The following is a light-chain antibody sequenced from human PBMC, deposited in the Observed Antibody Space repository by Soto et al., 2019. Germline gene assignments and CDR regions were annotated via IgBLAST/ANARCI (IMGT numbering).Light chain of an antibody. V-gene: IGLV3-25*02. J-gene: IGLJ1*01. Sequence: SYELTQPPSVSVSPGQTARITFSGDALPKQYAYWYQQKPGQAPVVVIYKDNGRPSGIPERFSGSSSGTTVTLTISGVQAEDEAYYYCQSSDSSGRYPYVFGTGTKVTVL. CDR2: KDN. CDR1: ALPKQY. CDR3: QSSDSSGRYPYV.